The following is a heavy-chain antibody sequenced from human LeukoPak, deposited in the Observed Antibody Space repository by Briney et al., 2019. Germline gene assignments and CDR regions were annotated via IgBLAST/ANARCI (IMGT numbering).Heavy chain of an antibody. CDR2: ISYDGSNK. J-gene: IGHJ4*01. CDR3: ANGMVRGVWNDY. Sequence: GRSLRLSCAASGFTFSSYAMHWVRQAPGKWLEWVAVISYDGSNKYYADSVKGRFTISRDNSKNTLYLQMNSLRAEDTAVYYCANGMVRGVWNDYWGHGTLVTVSS. CDR1: GFTFSSYA. V-gene: IGHV3-30*04. D-gene: IGHD3-10*01.